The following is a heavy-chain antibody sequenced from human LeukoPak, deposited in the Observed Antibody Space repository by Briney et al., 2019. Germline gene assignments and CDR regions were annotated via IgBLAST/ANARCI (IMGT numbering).Heavy chain of an antibody. CDR1: GLTFQRYG. J-gene: IGHJ6*03. D-gene: IGHD1-26*01. V-gene: IGHV3-23*01. Sequence: GGSLRLSCEASGLTFQRYGVSWVRQAPGKGLEWVSNISGSGGGTHYASSVKDRAAISRDNSKNTVYLQINGLRAEDTAVYFCAKWDENYYPMDVWGRGTTVTVSS. CDR3: AKWDENYYPMDV. CDR2: ISGSGGGT.